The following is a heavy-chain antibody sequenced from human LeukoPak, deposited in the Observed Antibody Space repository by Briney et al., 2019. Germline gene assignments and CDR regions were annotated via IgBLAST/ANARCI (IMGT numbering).Heavy chain of an antibody. Sequence: ASVKVSCKASGYSFTSYWIGWVRQMPGKGLEWMGIIYPGDSDTRYSPSFQGQVTISADKSISTAYLQWSSLKASDTAMYYCARHTGRYYYYYYMDVWGKGTTVTVSS. J-gene: IGHJ6*03. V-gene: IGHV5-51*01. CDR1: GYSFTSYW. D-gene: IGHD4-17*01. CDR2: IYPGDSDT. CDR3: ARHTGRYYYYYYMDV.